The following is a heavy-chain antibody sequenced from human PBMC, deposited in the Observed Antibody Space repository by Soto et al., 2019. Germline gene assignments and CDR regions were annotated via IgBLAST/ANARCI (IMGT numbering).Heavy chain of an antibody. Sequence: SQTLSLTCAISGDSVSSNSAAWNWIRQSPSRGLEWLGRTYYRSKWYNDHAVSVKSRITINPDTSKNQFSLQLNSVTPEDTAVYYCAREGRYSYGLSGYYYYGMDVWGQGTTVTVSS. J-gene: IGHJ6*02. CDR2: TYYRSKWYN. CDR3: AREGRYSYGLSGYYYYGMDV. CDR1: GDSVSSNSAA. D-gene: IGHD5-18*01. V-gene: IGHV6-1*01.